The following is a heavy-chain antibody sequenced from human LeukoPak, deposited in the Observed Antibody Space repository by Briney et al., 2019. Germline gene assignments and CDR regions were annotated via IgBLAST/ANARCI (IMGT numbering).Heavy chain of an antibody. Sequence: GGSLRLSCAASGFTFSSYGMRWVRQAPGKGLEWVAVIWYDGSNKYYADSVKGRFTISRDNSKNTLYLQMNSLRAEDTAVYYCARGPRVYSSSWQDFDYWGQGTLVTVSS. D-gene: IGHD6-13*01. CDR2: IWYDGSNK. V-gene: IGHV3-33*01. CDR1: GFTFSSYG. CDR3: ARGPRVYSSSWQDFDY. J-gene: IGHJ4*02.